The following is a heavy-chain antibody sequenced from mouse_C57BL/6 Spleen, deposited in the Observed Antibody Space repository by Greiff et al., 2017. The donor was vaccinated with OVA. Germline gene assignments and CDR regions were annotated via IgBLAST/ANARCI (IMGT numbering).Heavy chain of an antibody. CDR1: GYTFTDYY. CDR2: IYPGSGNT. V-gene: IGHV1-76*01. J-gene: IGHJ4*01. D-gene: IGHD2-4*01. CDR3: ARDDYALYAMDY. Sequence: QVQLQQSGAELVRPGASVKLSCKASGYTFTDYYINWVKQRPGQGLEWIARIYPGSGNTYYNEKFKGKATLTAEKSSSTAYMQLSSLTSEDSAVYFCARDDYALYAMDYWGQGTSVTVSS.